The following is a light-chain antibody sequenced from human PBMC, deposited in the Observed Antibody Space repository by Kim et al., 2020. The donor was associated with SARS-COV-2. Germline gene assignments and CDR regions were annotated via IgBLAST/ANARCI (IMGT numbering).Light chain of an antibody. Sequence: KTVTISCSRRSASIASKYVQWYKQRPGSAPTTVIYEDNQNPSWVPDGFSGSIDSASKAASLTISVLKTEDEADYYCQSYDSSNHVVFGGGTQLTVL. CDR1: SASIASKY. J-gene: IGLJ2*01. V-gene: IGLV6-57*03. CDR2: EDN. CDR3: QSYDSSNHVV.